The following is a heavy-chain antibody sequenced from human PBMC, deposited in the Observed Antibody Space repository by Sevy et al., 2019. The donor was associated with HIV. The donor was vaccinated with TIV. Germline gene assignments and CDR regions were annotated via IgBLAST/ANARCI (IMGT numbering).Heavy chain of an antibody. D-gene: IGHD3-22*01. V-gene: IGHV3-73*01. CDR2: IRSKANSYAT. J-gene: IGHJ3*02. Sequence: GGSLRLSCAASGFTFSGSAMHWVRQASGKGLEWVGHIRSKANSYATAYAASVKGRFTISRDDSKNTAYLQMNSLKTEDTAVYYCTRETTYYYDSSGYEGAKITTWHHDAFDIWGQGTMVTVSS. CDR1: GFTFSGSA. CDR3: TRETTYYYDSSGYEGAKITTWHHDAFDI.